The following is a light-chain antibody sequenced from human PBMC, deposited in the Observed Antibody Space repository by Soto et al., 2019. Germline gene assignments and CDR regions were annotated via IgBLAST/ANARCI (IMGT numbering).Light chain of an antibody. J-gene: IGKJ4*01. Sequence: DIQMTQSPSSLSASVGDRVTITCQASQDISNYLNWYQQKPGKAPKLLIYDTSNLEAGVPLRFSGSGSGTDFIFIISSLQPEDIATYYCQQYDNLPLTVGGWTKGEVK. CDR3: QQYDNLPLT. V-gene: IGKV1-33*01. CDR1: QDISNY. CDR2: DTS.